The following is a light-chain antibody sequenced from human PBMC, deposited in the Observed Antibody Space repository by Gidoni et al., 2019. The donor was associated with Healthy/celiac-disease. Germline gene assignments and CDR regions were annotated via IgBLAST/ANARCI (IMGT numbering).Light chain of an antibody. V-gene: IGKV1-33*01. CDR2: DSS. Sequence: DIQMTQSPSYLSASVGDRITITCQSRQDISNYLNWYQQKPGKAHKLLIYDSSNLETGVLSRFSGSGSGTDFTSTISSLQPEDIATYYCQQYDNLPSLTFGGGTQVEIK. CDR1: QDISNY. J-gene: IGKJ4*01. CDR3: QQYDNLPSLT.